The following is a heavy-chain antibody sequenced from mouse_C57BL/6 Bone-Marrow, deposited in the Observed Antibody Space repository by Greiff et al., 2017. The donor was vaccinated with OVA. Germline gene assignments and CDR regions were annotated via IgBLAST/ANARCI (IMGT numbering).Heavy chain of an antibody. V-gene: IGHV2-6-1*01. CDR3: ARHAGSSLYYAMDY. J-gene: IGHJ4*01. CDR2: IWSDGST. D-gene: IGHD1-1*01. Sequence: VKVVESGPGLVAPSQSLSITCTVSGFSLTSYGVHWVRQPPGKGLEWLVVIWSDGSTTYNSALKSRLSISKDNSKSQVFLKMNSLQTDDTAMYYCARHAGSSLYYAMDYWGQGTSVTVSS. CDR1: GFSLTSYG.